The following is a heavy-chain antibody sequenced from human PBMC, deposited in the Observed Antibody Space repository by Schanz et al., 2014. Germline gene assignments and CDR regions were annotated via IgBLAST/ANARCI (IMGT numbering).Heavy chain of an antibody. CDR3: ARGVIAAAGGAFDY. Sequence: EVQLVASGGGLVQPGGSLRLSCAASGFTFENYALTWVRQVPGKGLEWVSRINWSDGGSTGYADSVRGRFTISRDNSKNTLYLQMNSLRAGDAAVYYCARGVIAAAGGAFDYWGQGTLVAVSA. V-gene: IGHV3-20*04. D-gene: IGHD6-13*01. CDR2: INWSDGGST. CDR1: GFTFENYA. J-gene: IGHJ4*02.